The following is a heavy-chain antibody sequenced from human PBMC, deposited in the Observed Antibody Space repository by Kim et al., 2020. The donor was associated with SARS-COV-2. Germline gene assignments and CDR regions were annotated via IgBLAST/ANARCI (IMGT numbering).Heavy chain of an antibody. Sequence: SETLSLTCTVSGGSISSSSYYWGWILQPPGKGLEWIGSIYYSGSTYYNPSLKSRVTISVDTSKNQFSLKLSSVTAADTAVYYCARHGDIVATTFVYWGQGTLVTVSS. D-gene: IGHD5-12*01. V-gene: IGHV4-39*01. CDR3: ARHGDIVATTFVY. CDR2: IYYSGST. J-gene: IGHJ4*02. CDR1: GGSISSSSYY.